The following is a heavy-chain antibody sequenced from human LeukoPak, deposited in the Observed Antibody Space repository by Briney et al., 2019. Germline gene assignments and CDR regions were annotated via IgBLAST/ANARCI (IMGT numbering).Heavy chain of an antibody. J-gene: IGHJ5*02. Sequence: SETLSLTCTVSGGSISSYYWSWIRQPPGKGLEWIGYIYYSGSTNYNPSLKSRVTIPVDTSKNQFSLNLSSVTAADTAVYYCAREIRAYYYDSSGYDPPNWFDPWGQGTLVTVSS. V-gene: IGHV4-59*01. CDR3: AREIRAYYYDSSGYDPPNWFDP. CDR1: GGSISSYY. D-gene: IGHD3-22*01. CDR2: IYYSGST.